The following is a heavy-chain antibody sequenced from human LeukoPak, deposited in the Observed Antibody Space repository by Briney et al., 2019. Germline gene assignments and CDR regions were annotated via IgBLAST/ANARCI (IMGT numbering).Heavy chain of an antibody. CDR3: AKDGRAVATYNFDY. CDR2: ISWNSGSI. V-gene: IGHV3-9*01. J-gene: IGHJ4*02. CDR1: GFTFSSYA. D-gene: IGHD6-19*01. Sequence: GGSLRLSCAASGFTFSSYAMSWVRQAPGKGLEWVSAISWNSGSIGYADSVKGRFTISRDNAKNSLYLQMNSLRAEDTALYYCAKDGRAVATYNFDYWGQGTLVTVSS.